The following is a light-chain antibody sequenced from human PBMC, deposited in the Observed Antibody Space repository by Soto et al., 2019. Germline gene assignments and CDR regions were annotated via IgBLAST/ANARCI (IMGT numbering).Light chain of an antibody. J-gene: IGLJ2*01. V-gene: IGLV1-47*01. CDR3: AAWDDSLSALV. CDR2: RNK. CDR1: SSNIGSNY. Sequence: QSVLTQPPSASGTPGQRVTISCSGSSSNIGSNYVYWYQQLPGTAPKLLIYRNKQRPSGVPDRFSGSKSGTSASLAISGLRSEDEADYYCAAWDDSLSALVFGGGTKVTVL.